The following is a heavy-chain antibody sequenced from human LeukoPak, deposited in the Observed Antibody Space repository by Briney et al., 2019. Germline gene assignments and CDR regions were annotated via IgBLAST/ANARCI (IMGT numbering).Heavy chain of an antibody. CDR1: GFTVSSNY. Sequence: GGSLRLSCAASGFTVSSNYMSWVRQAPGKGLERVSVIYSAGNTYYADSVKGRFTISRDNPKNTLYLQMNTLRAEDTAVYYCARDLLYGSGSYSDYWGQGTLVTVSS. V-gene: IGHV3-66*01. J-gene: IGHJ4*02. D-gene: IGHD3-10*01. CDR2: IYSAGNT. CDR3: ARDLLYGSGSYSDY.